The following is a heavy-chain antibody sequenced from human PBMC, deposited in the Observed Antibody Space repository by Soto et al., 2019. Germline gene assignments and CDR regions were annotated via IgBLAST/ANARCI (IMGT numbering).Heavy chain of an antibody. CDR2: ISHIGSA. Sequence: QVLLQESGPGLVQPSGTLSLSCVVSGVSICSNYYWGWVRQPPGKGLEWLGDISHIGSANYNPSLKSRVTISMDKSQNQFSLKVNSVTAADTAVYYCARSFGWYAIDYWGQGTLVIVSS. CDR3: ARSFGWYAIDY. V-gene: IGHV4-4*02. D-gene: IGHD6-19*01. CDR1: GVSICSNYY. J-gene: IGHJ4*02.